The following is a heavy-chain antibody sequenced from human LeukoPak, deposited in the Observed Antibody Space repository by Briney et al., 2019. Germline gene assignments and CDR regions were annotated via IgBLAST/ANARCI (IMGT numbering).Heavy chain of an antibody. CDR1: GYTFTSYY. CDR3: ARGPLPTVVTWGAFDI. J-gene: IGHJ3*02. V-gene: IGHV1-46*01. CDR2: INPSGGST. Sequence: ASVKVSCKASGYTFTSYYMHWVRQAPGQGLEWMGIINPSGGSTSYAQKFQGRVTMTRDTSTSTVYMELSSLRSEDTAVYYCARGPLPTVVTWGAFDIWGQGTIVTVSS. D-gene: IGHD4-23*01.